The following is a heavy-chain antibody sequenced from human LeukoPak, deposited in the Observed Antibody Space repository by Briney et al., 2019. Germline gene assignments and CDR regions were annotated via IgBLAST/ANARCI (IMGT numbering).Heavy chain of an antibody. CDR1: GFTFSSYS. J-gene: IGHJ3*02. V-gene: IGHV3-21*01. CDR2: ISSSSSYI. D-gene: IGHD6-19*01. Sequence: GGSLRLSCAASGFTFSSYSMNWVRQAPGKGLEWVSSISSSSSYIYYADSVKGRFTISRDKAKNSLYLQMNSLRAEDTAVYYCASTRPYSSGWDAFDIWGRGTMVTVSS. CDR3: ASTRPYSSGWDAFDI.